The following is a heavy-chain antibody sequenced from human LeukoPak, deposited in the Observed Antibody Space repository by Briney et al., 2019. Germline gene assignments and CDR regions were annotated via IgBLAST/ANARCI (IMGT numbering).Heavy chain of an antibody. J-gene: IGHJ6*03. Sequence: SETLSFTCTVSGGSISSYYWSWIRQPAGKGLEWIGRIYTSGSTNYNPSLKSRVTMSVDTAKNQFSLKLSSVTAADTAVYYCARGNHPGYCSSTSCQSYYYYMDVWGKGTRVTVSS. D-gene: IGHD2-2*03. V-gene: IGHV4-4*07. CDR1: GGSISSYY. CDR2: IYTSGST. CDR3: ARGNHPGYCSSTSCQSYYYYMDV.